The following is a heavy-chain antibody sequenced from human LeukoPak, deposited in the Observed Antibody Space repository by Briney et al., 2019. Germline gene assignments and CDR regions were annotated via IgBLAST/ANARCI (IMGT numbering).Heavy chain of an antibody. Sequence: GGSLRLSCAASGFTFDDYGMSWVRQAPGKGLEWVSGINWNGGSTGYADSVKGRFTISRDNAKNSLYLQMNNLRAEDTALYYCAPWELQQFDYWGQGTLVTVSS. CDR1: GFTFDDYG. V-gene: IGHV3-20*04. J-gene: IGHJ4*02. D-gene: IGHD1-26*01. CDR2: INWNGGST. CDR3: APWELQQFDY.